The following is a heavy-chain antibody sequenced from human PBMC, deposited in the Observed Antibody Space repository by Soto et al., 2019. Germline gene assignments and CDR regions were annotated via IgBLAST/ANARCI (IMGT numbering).Heavy chain of an antibody. Sequence: VASVKVSCKASGYTITSYAMHWVRQAPGQRLEWMGWINAGNGNTKYSQKFQGRVTITRDTSASTAYMELSSLRSEDTAVYYCAASLRFLEWLLLGYYYYGMDVWGQGTTVTVSS. CDR2: INAGNGNT. J-gene: IGHJ6*02. CDR1: GYTITSYA. D-gene: IGHD3-3*01. CDR3: AASLRFLEWLLLGYYYYGMDV. V-gene: IGHV1-3*01.